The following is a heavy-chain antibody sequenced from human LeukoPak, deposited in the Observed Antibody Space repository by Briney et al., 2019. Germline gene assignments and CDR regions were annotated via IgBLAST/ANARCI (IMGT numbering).Heavy chain of an antibody. CDR1: GDSVSSNSAA. CDR2: TYYRSKWYN. J-gene: IGHJ3*02. D-gene: IGHD5-12*01. Sequence: PSQTLSLTCAISGDSVSSNSAAWNWIRQSPSRGLEWLGRTYYRSKWYNDYAVSVKSRITINPDTSKNQFSLKLSSVTAADTAVYYCARWVVATIFPDAFDIWGQGTMVTVSS. V-gene: IGHV6-1*01. CDR3: ARWVVATIFPDAFDI.